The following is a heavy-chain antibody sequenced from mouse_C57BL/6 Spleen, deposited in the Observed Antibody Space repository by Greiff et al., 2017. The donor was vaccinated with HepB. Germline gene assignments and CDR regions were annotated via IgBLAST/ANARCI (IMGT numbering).Heavy chain of an antibody. V-gene: IGHV1-69*01. Sequence: QVQLQQPGAELVMPGASVKLSCKASGYTFTSYWMHWVKQRPGQGLEWIGEIDPSDSYTNYNQKFKGKSTLTVDKSSSTAYMQLSSLTSEDSAVYYCASFGGGDDWGQGTTLTVSS. CDR3: ASFGGGDD. CDR1: GYTFTSYW. CDR2: IDPSDSYT. J-gene: IGHJ2*01.